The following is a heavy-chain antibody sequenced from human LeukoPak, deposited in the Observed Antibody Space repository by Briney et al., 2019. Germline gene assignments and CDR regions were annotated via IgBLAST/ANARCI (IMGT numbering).Heavy chain of an antibody. CDR2: INPSGGST. V-gene: IGHV1-46*01. CDR1: GYTFTSYY. CDR3: AREITSGSYDY. D-gene: IGHD1-26*01. Sequence: ASVKVSCKVSGYTFTSYYIHWVRQAPGQGLEWMGIINPSGGSTSYAQKFQGRVTMTRDTSTSTVYMELSSLRSEDTAVYYCAREITSGSYDYWGQGTLVTVSS. J-gene: IGHJ4*02.